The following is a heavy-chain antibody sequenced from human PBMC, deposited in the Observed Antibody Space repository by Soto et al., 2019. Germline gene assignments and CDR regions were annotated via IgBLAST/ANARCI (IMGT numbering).Heavy chain of an antibody. D-gene: IGHD3-3*01. V-gene: IGHV3-30*18. CDR3: AKEYYDFWSGSAPFDP. CDR2: ISYDGSNK. Sequence: GSLRLSCAASGFTFSSYGMHWVRQAPGKGLEWVAVISYDGSNKYYADSVKGRFTISRDNSKNTLYLQMNSLRAEDTAVYYCAKEYYDFWSGSAPFDPWGQGTLVTVSS. J-gene: IGHJ5*02. CDR1: GFTFSSYG.